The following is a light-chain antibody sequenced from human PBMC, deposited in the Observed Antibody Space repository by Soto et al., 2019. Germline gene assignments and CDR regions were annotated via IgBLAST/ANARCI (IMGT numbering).Light chain of an antibody. CDR1: ENLRTF. CDR2: DAS. CDR3: QQRSIWPLT. J-gene: IGKJ4*01. V-gene: IGKV3-11*01. Sequence: EIVLTQSPGTLSLSPGERATLSCRATENLRTFLAWYQQKAGQAPSLLIYDASNRATGIPDRFSGSGSGTDFTLTISNLEPEDSAVYYCQQRSIWPLTFGGGTKVDIK.